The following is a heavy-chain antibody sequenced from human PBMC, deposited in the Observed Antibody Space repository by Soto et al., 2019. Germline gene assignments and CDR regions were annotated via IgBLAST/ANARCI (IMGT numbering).Heavy chain of an antibody. CDR2: INRNSCGT. V-gene: IGHV1-2*02. CDR1: GYTXSGYY. CDR3: GRGGVGAGGYGMDV. Sequence: SXKVSFKTSGYTXSGYYIDWVRQAPGQGLGWMGWINRNSCGTKYAQKFEVRVTRTRYTSISTAYMDLSSLRFHDRAVYYGGRGGVGAGGYGMDVWGQGTTVTVS. J-gene: IGHJ6*02. D-gene: IGHD1-26*01.